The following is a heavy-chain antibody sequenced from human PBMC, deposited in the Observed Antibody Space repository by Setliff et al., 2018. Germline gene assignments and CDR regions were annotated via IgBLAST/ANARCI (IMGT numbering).Heavy chain of an antibody. CDR3: AGTTVTRGYYYGMDV. V-gene: IGHV3-23*01. CDR2: ISGSGGST. Sequence: GGSLRLSCAASGFTFSSYAMSWVRQAPGKGLEWVSAISGSGGSTYYADSVKGRFTISRDNAKNTLYLQMNSLRAEDTAVYYCAGTTVTRGYYYGMDVWGQGTTVTVFS. D-gene: IGHD4-17*01. J-gene: IGHJ6*02. CDR1: GFTFSSYA.